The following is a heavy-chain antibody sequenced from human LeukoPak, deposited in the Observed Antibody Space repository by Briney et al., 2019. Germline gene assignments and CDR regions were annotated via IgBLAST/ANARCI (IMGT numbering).Heavy chain of an antibody. J-gene: IGHJ4*02. Sequence: GASVNVSCKASGGTFSSYAISWVRQAPGQGLEWMGGIIPIFGTTNYAQKFQGRVTITADKSTSTAYMELSSLRSEDTAVYYCARGLPGYYDSSGYYFDYWGQGTLVTVSS. CDR3: ARGLPGYYDSSGYYFDY. CDR2: IIPIFGTT. V-gene: IGHV1-69*06. D-gene: IGHD3-22*01. CDR1: GGTFSSYA.